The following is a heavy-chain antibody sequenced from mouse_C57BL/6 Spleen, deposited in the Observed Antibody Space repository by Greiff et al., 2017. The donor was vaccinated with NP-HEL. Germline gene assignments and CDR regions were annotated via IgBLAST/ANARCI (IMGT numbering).Heavy chain of an antibody. Sequence: VQLQQSGTVLARPGASVKMSCKTSGYTFTSYWMHWVKQRPGQGLEWIGAIYPGNSDTSYNQKFKGKAKLTAVTSASTAYMELSSLTNEDSAVYYCTREPSGVVAKPFAYWGQGTLVTVSA. V-gene: IGHV1-5*01. D-gene: IGHD1-1*01. CDR1: GYTFTSYW. CDR2: IYPGNSDT. J-gene: IGHJ3*01. CDR3: TREPSGVVAKPFAY.